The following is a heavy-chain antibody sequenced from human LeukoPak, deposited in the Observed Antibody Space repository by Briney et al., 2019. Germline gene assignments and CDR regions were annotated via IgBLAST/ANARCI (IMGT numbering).Heavy chain of an antibody. D-gene: IGHD5/OR15-5a*01. CDR1: GFTFSGYE. CDR3: ARVVYHGALASFLFDV. J-gene: IGHJ3*01. V-gene: IGHV3-21*01. CDR2: ITSSSTYT. Sequence: NSGGSLRLSCAASGFTFSGYEMNWVRQAPGKGLEWVSSITSSSTYTKYADSVKGRFTVSRDDAENSLYLQIDTLRAEDTAVYYCARVVYHGALASFLFDVWGQGTMVTVSS.